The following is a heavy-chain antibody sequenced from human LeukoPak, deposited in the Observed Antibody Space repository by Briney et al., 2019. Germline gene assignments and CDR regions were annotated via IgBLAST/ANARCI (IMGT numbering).Heavy chain of an antibody. J-gene: IGHJ4*02. CDR1: GFTFGSYG. CDR2: IRPDGSNK. Sequence: GGSLRLSCAASGFTFGSYGMHWVRQAPGKGLEWVTFIRPDGSNKYYADSVKGRFTISRDNSKNTLYLQMNTLIADDTAVYYCAKGVEQIVVVTAQHYLDYWGQGTLVTVSS. V-gene: IGHV3-30*02. CDR3: AKGVEQIVVVTAQHYLDY. D-gene: IGHD2-21*02.